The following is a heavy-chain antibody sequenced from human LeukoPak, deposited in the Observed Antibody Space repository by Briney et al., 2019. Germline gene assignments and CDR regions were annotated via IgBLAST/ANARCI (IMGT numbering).Heavy chain of an antibody. Sequence: PSETLSLTCAVYGGSFSGYYWSWIRQPPGEGLEWIGEINHSGSTNYNPSLKSRVTISVDTSKNQFSLKLSSVTAADTAVYYCARGQRDPIVVVTYFDYWGQGTLVTVSS. CDR1: GGSFSGYY. D-gene: IGHD2-21*02. CDR2: INHSGST. CDR3: ARGQRDPIVVVTYFDY. J-gene: IGHJ4*02. V-gene: IGHV4-34*01.